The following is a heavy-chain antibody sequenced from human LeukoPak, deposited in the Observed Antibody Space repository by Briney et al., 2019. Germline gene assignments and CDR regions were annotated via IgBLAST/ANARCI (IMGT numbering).Heavy chain of an antibody. CDR3: ARFIKAATGGSYYYYYMDV. CDR2: IYTSGST. Sequence: SETLSLTCTVSGGSITSGIYYWGWIRQPAGKGLEWIGRIYTSGSTNYSPSLKSRVTISVDTSKNQFSLNLSSVTAADTAVYYCARFIKAATGGSYYYYYMDVWGKGTTVTVSS. V-gene: IGHV4-61*02. D-gene: IGHD6-13*01. CDR1: GGSITSGIYY. J-gene: IGHJ6*03.